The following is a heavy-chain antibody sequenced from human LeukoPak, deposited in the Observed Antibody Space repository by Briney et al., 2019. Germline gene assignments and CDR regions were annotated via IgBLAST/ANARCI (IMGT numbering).Heavy chain of an antibody. CDR1: GGSISSYY. CDR2: IYYSGST. J-gene: IGHJ4*02. V-gene: IGHV4-59*08. Sequence: SETLSLTCTVSGGSISSYYWSWIRHPPGKGLEWIGYIYYSGSTNYNPSLKSRVTISVDTSKNQFSLKLSSVTAADTAVYYCARRTPYGELDYWGQGTLVTVSS. D-gene: IGHD4-17*01. CDR3: ARRTPYGELDY.